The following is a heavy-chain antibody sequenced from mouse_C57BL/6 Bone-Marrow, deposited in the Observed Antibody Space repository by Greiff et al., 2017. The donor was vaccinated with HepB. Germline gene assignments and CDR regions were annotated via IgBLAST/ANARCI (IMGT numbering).Heavy chain of an antibody. CDR2: ISNGGGST. CDR3: ARHGATTVVAEGYFDV. D-gene: IGHD1-1*01. Sequence: EVKLVESGGGLVQPGGSLKLSCAASGFTFSDYYLYWVRQTPEKRLEWVAYISNGGGSTYYPDTVKGRFTISRDNAKNTLYLQMSRLKSEDTAMYYGARHGATTVVAEGYFDVWGTGTTVTVSS. V-gene: IGHV5-12*01. CDR1: GFTFSDYY. J-gene: IGHJ1*03.